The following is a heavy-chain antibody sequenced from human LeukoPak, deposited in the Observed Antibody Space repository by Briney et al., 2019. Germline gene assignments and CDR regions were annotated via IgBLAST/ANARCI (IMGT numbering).Heavy chain of an antibody. CDR2: INPNSGGT. D-gene: IGHD3-3*01. J-gene: IGHJ4*02. CDR1: GYTFTGYY. Sequence: ASVKVSCKASGYTFTGYYMHWVRQAPGQGLEWMGWINPNSGGTNYAQKFQGRVTMTRDTSISTAYMELSRLRSDDTAVYYCARGPADDFWSGPGGWYFDYWGQGTLVTVSS. CDR3: ARGPADDFWSGPGGWYFDY. V-gene: IGHV1-2*02.